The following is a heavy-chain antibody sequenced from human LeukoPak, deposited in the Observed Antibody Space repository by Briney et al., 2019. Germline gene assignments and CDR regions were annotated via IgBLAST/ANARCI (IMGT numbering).Heavy chain of an antibody. CDR2: IYIDSNT. J-gene: IGHJ6*04. Sequence: GGSLRLSRAVSGFTVSTNHMSWVRQAPGKGLEWVSVIYIDSNTYYTDSVKGRFTISRDNSKNTVFLQMNSLRAEDTAVYYCARDREVVTAKAQMDVWGKGTTVTVSS. CDR3: ARDREVVTAKAQMDV. CDR1: GFTVSTNH. D-gene: IGHD2-21*02. V-gene: IGHV3-53*01.